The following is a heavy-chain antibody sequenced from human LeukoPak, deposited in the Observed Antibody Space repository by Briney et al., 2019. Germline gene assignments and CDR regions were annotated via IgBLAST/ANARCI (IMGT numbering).Heavy chain of an antibody. Sequence: ASVKVSCKASGYTFTGYYMHWVRQAPGQGLGWMGWINPNSGGTNYAQKFQGRVTMTRDTSISTAYMELSRLRSDDTAVYYCARIGSTMVRGVINWFDPWGQGTLVTVSS. V-gene: IGHV1-2*02. D-gene: IGHD3-10*01. J-gene: IGHJ5*02. CDR2: INPNSGGT. CDR1: GYTFTGYY. CDR3: ARIGSTMVRGVINWFDP.